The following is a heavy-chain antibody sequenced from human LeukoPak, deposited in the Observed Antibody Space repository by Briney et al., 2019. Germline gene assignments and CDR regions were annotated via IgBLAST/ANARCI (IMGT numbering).Heavy chain of an antibody. CDR2: INHSGGT. CDR3: ATRGYSDYYMDV. CDR1: GGSFSGYY. Sequence: SETLSLTCAVYGGSFSGYYWSWIRQPPGKGLEWIGEINHSGGTNYNPSLKCRVTISVDTSKNQFSLKLSSVTAADTAVYYCATRGYSDYYMDVWGKGTTVTVSS. J-gene: IGHJ6*03. D-gene: IGHD5-12*01. V-gene: IGHV4-34*01.